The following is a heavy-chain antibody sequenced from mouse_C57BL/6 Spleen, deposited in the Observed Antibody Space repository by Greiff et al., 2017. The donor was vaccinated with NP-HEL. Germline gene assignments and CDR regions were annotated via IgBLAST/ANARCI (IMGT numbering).Heavy chain of an antibody. CDR2: INPSSGYT. CDR3: ARSYDYRAMDY. Sequence: QVQLQQSGAELARPGASVKMSCKASGYTFTSYTMHWVKQRPGQGLEWIGYINPSSGYTKYNQKFKDKATLTADKSSSTAYMQLSSLTSEDSAVYYCARSYDYRAMDYWGQGTSVTVSS. CDR1: GYTFTSYT. V-gene: IGHV1-4*01. D-gene: IGHD2-4*01. J-gene: IGHJ4*01.